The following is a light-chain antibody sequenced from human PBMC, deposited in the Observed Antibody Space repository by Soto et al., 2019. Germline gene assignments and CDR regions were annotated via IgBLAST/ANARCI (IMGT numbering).Light chain of an antibody. CDR3: QQRSNWPPGS. CDR1: QSVSSSY. J-gene: IGKJ1*01. Sequence: EIVLTQSPGTLSLSPGERPSLPGSASQSVSSSYLAWYQQKPGQAPRLLIYDASNRATGIPARFSGSGSGTDFTLTISSLEPEDFAVYYCQQRSNWPPGSFGQGTKVDNK. CDR2: DAS. V-gene: IGKV3-11*01.